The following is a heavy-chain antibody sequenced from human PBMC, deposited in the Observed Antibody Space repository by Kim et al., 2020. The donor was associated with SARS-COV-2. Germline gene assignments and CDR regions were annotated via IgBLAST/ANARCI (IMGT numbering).Heavy chain of an antibody. CDR1: GGSISSSSYY. V-gene: IGHV4-39*01. CDR2: IYYSGST. CDR3: ARHSLRFLEWANWFDP. J-gene: IGHJ5*02. D-gene: IGHD3-3*01. Sequence: SETLSLTCTVSGGSISSSSYYWGWIRQPPGKGLEWIGSIYYSGSTYYNPSLKSRVTISVDTSKNQFSLKLSPVTAAEAAVYYCARHSLRFLEWANWFDPWGQGTLVTVSS.